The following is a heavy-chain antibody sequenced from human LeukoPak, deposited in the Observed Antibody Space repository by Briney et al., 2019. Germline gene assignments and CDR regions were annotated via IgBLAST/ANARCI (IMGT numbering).Heavy chain of an antibody. CDR2: MWYDGSNK. Sequence: GRSLRLSCAVSGFTFRSYGMHWVRQVPGKGREWGAVMWYDGSNKYYADSVKGRFTISRDNSKNTLYVQMNSLRVEDTAVYYCARAGNTAMVRALDYWGQGTLVTVSS. CDR3: ARAGNTAMVRALDY. D-gene: IGHD5-18*01. CDR1: GFTFRSYG. V-gene: IGHV3-33*01. J-gene: IGHJ4*02.